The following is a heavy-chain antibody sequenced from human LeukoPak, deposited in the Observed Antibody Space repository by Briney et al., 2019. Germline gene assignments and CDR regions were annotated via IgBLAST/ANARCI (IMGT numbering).Heavy chain of an antibody. J-gene: IGHJ4*02. CDR2: IYYSGST. Sequence: SETLCLTCTVSGVSISSYYWSWIRQPPGKGLEWIGYIYYSGSTNYNPSLKSRVTISIATSKNHFSLKLSSVTAADTAVYYCARELGTAPWRRVDYWGQGTLVTVSS. CDR1: GVSISSYY. D-gene: IGHD5-18*01. CDR3: ARELGTAPWRRVDY. V-gene: IGHV4-59*01.